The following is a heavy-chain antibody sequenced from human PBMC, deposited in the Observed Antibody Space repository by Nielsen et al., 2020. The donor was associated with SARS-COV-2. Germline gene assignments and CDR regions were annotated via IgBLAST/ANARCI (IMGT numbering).Heavy chain of an antibody. J-gene: IGHJ6*02. CDR3: ARESSGYAHYNYGMDV. CDR1: GGSISSGGYY. V-gene: IGHV4-31*03. CDR2: IYFSGRT. D-gene: IGHD5-12*01. Sequence: SETLSLTCTVSGGSISSGGYYWSWIRHHPGKGLEWIGYIYFSGRTCYNPSLKSRVTISVDTSKNQFSLSLRSVTAADTAVYYCARESSGYAHYNYGMDVWGQGTTVTVSS.